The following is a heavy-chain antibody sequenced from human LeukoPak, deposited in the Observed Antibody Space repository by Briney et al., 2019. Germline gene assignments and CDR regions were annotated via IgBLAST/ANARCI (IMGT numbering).Heavy chain of an antibody. CDR1: GLTVSSYG. CDR2: IIGSAVNT. D-gene: IGHD3-10*01. V-gene: IGHV3-23*01. Sequence: GESLRLSCGASGLTVSSYGMSWVRQAPGKGLEWVSTIIGSAVNTYYADSVKGRFTISRDDSKNTVYPQMNSLRAEDTAVYSCAKYTSGTSYRGLDQWGQGTLVTVSS. CDR3: AKYTSGTSYRGLDQ. J-gene: IGHJ4*02.